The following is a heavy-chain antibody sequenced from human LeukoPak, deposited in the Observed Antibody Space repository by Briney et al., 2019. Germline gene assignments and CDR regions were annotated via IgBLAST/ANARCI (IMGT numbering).Heavy chain of an antibody. D-gene: IGHD1-26*01. CDR1: GFTFSNYW. CDR3: ARDGSLPDY. CDR2: ITSDGSST. Sequence: GGSLRLSCAASGFTFSNYWMHWVRQAPGKGPVWVSRITSDGSSTSYADSVKGRFTISRDNVKNTLFLQMSSLRAEDTAMYYCARDGSLPDYWGQGTLVTVSS. V-gene: IGHV3-74*01. J-gene: IGHJ4*02.